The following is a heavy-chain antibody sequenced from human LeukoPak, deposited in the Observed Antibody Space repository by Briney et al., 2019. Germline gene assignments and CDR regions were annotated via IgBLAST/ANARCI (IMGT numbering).Heavy chain of an antibody. CDR3: ARASGRFTPDWAPWMGFDL. J-gene: IGHJ4*02. V-gene: IGHV4-61*02. CDR2: VYTRGTT. CDR1: GGSISLGSFY. D-gene: IGHD3-9*01. Sequence: PSQTLSLTCTLSGGSISLGSFYWTWIRQPAGKGLEWIGFVYTRGTTNYNPSLKSRVTMSLDTSKNQFSLNLNSVTAADTAVYYCARASGRFTPDWAPWMGFDLWGQGTLVAASS.